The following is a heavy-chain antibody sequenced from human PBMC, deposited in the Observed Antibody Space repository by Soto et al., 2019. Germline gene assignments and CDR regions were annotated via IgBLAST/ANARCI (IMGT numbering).Heavy chain of an antibody. CDR2: IYHRGST. D-gene: IGHD2-21*01. Sequence: QVRLQESGPGLVKPSQTLSLTCTVSGGSISSGDYYWNWIRQHPGKGLEWIGYIYHRGSTKYNPSLKNRVTISVDTSKNQISLKLSSLSAADTAVYYCSRAESVGHPVVPDYWCQGTLVSVSS. V-gene: IGHV4-31*03. CDR1: GGSISSGDYY. J-gene: IGHJ4*02. CDR3: SRAESVGHPVVPDY.